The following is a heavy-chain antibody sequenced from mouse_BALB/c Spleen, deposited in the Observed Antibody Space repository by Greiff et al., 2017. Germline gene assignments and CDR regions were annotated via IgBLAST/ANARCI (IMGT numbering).Heavy chain of an antibody. CDR1: GYSITSDYA. J-gene: IGHJ2*01. CDR3: ARCYYGNYVYYFDY. D-gene: IGHD2-1*01. V-gene: IGHV3-2*02. Sequence: EVQLQESGPGLVKPSQSLSLTCTVTGYSITSDYAWNWIRQFPGNKLEWMGYISYSGSTSYNPSLKSRISITRDTSKNQFFLQLNSVTTEDTATYYCARCYYGNYVYYFDYWGQGTTLTVSS. CDR2: ISYSGST.